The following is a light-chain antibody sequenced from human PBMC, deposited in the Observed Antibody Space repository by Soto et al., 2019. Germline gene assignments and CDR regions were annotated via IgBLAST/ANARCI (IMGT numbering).Light chain of an antibody. CDR3: QQRGNWPLT. J-gene: IGKJ1*01. V-gene: IGKV3-11*01. CDR1: QSVSTY. CDR2: DAS. Sequence: ETVLTQSPATLSLSPGERATLSCRASQSVSTYLAWYQQKPGQAPRLLIYDASNRATGIPARFSGSGSGTDFTLTISSLEPEDFAVYYCQQRGNWPLTFGQGTKVEIK.